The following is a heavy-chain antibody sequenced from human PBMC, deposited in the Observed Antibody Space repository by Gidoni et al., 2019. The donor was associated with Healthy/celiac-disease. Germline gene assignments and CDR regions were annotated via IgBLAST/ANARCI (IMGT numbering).Heavy chain of an antibody. Sequence: QITLKESGPTLVKPTQTLTLTCTFSGFSLSTSGVGVGWIRQPPGKALEWLALIYWNDDKRYSPSLKSRLTITKDTSKNQVVLTMTNMDPVDTATYYCAHRQQDYYVSGSSNIIDAFDIWGQGTMVTVSS. CDR3: AHRQQDYYVSGSSNIIDAFDI. CDR2: IYWNDDK. J-gene: IGHJ3*02. CDR1: GFSLSTSGVG. V-gene: IGHV2-5*01. D-gene: IGHD3-10*01.